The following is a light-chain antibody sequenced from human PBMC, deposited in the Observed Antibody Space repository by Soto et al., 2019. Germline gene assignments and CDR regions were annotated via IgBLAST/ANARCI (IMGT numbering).Light chain of an antibody. J-gene: IGLJ2*01. CDR3: SSYTSSSLWV. CDR2: DVS. CDR1: SSDVGGYNY. V-gene: IGLV2-14*01. Sequence: QSALTQPASVSGSPGQSITISCTGTSSDVGGYNYVSWYQQHPGKAPKLMIYDVSNRPSGVSNRFSGSKSGNTASLTISGLLAADEADYYCSSYTSSSLWVFGGGTQLTVL.